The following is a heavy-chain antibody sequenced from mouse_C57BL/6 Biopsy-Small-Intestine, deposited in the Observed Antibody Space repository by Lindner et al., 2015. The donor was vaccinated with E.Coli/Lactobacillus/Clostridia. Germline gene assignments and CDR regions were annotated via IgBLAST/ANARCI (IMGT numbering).Heavy chain of an antibody. CDR3: ARWGLRPLYAMDY. J-gene: IGHJ4*01. CDR1: GFTFSDYG. D-gene: IGHD2-2*01. V-gene: IGHV5-17*01. Sequence: VQLQESGGGLVKPGGSLKLSCAASGFTFSDYGMHWVRQAPEKGLEWIAYISSGSSTIYYAGTVKGRFTISRDNAKNTLFLQMTSLRSEDTAMYYCARWGLRPLYAMDYWGSRNLSHRLL. CDR2: ISSGSSTI.